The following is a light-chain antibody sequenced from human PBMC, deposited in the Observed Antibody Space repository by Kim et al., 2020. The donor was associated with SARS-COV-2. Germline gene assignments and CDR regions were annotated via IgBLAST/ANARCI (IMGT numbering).Light chain of an antibody. CDR3: QTWDSSGV. V-gene: IGLV3-19*01. J-gene: IGLJ2*01. Sequence: SSELTQDPAVSVALGQTVRITCQGDSLRSYYASWYQQKPGQSPVLVIYRDSRRPSGIPERFSGSNSGNTATLTISGTQAMDEADYYCQTWDSSGVFGGGTQLTVL. CDR2: RDS. CDR1: SLRSYY.